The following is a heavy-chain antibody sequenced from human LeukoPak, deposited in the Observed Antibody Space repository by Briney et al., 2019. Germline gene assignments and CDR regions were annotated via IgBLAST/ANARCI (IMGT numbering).Heavy chain of an antibody. CDR3: ARDRAYSAFDY. V-gene: IGHV3-7*03. D-gene: IGHD1-26*01. CDR1: GSTFRTSW. CDR2: INPDGSEK. J-gene: IGHJ4*02. Sequence: GGSLRLSCAVSGSTFRTSWMTWVRQAPGRGLERVAIINPDGSEKYYLESLKGRITISRDNAENSVHLQMNSLKAEDTAIYYCARDRAYSAFDYWGQGTLVTVSS.